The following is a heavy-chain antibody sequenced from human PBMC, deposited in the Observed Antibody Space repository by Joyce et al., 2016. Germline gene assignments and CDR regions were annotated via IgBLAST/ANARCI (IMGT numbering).Heavy chain of an antibody. CDR1: GFTFSNYA. J-gene: IGHJ4*02. CDR2: ISVSGRTP. V-gene: IGHV3-23*01. Sequence: EVQLLESGGGLVKPGGSLRLSCAASGFTFSNYAMSWVPQAPGKGLEWLSRISVSGRTPYYADSGKVRFAISRDNSKNTLYLQMGSLSAEDTAIYFCAKIFGTVSYYFDYWGQGTLVTVSS. D-gene: IGHD3-3*01. CDR3: AKIFGTVSYYFDY.